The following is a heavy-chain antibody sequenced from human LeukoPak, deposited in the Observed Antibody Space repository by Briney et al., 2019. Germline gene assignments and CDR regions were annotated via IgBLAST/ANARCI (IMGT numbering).Heavy chain of an antibody. CDR2: IYYSGST. V-gene: IGHV4-59*08. CDR3: ARQLWFGEGYGMDV. CDR1: GGSISSYY. Sequence: SETLSLTCTVSGGSISSYYWSWIRQPPGKGLEWIGYIYYSGSTNYNPSLKSRVTISVDTSKNQFSLKLSSVTAADTAVYYCARQLWFGEGYGMDVWGQGTTVTVSS. J-gene: IGHJ6*02. D-gene: IGHD3-10*01.